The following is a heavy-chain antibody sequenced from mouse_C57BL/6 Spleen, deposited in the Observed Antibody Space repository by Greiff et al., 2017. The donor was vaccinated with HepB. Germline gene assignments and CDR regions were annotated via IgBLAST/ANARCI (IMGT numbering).Heavy chain of an antibody. CDR2: ISYDGSN. Sequence: EVKLQESGPGLVKPSQSLSLTCSVTGYSITSGYYWNWIRQFPGNKLEWMGYISYDGSNNYNPSLKNRISITRDTSKNQFFLKLNSVTTEDTATYYCARYYYGNWYFDVWGTGTTVTVSS. CDR3: ARYYYGNWYFDV. J-gene: IGHJ1*03. CDR1: GYSITSGYY. D-gene: IGHD1-1*01. V-gene: IGHV3-6*01.